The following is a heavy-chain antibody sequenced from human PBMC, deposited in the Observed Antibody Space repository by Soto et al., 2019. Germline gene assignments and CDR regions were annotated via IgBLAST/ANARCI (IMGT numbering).Heavy chain of an antibody. Sequence: PSETLSLTCTVSGGSISSGDYYWSWIRQPPGKGLEWIGYIYYSGSTYYNPSLKSRVTISVDTSKNQFSLKLSSVTAADTAVYYCARDRLLWFGDHYYGMDVWGQGTTVLVSS. V-gene: IGHV4-30-4*01. CDR1: GGSISSGDYY. CDR2: IYYSGST. CDR3: ARDRLLWFGDHYYGMDV. D-gene: IGHD3-10*01. J-gene: IGHJ6*01.